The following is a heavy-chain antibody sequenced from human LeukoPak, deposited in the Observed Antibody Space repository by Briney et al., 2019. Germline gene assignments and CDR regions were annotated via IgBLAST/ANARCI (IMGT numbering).Heavy chain of an antibody. D-gene: IGHD6-13*01. CDR3: ARHGSSLGGEDY. CDR1: GGSISSGSSY. Sequence: PSQTLSLTCTVSGGSISSGSSYWSWIRQPAGKGLEWIGRIYTSGSTNYNPSLKSRVTISVDTSKNQFSLKLSSVTAADTAVYYCARHGSSLGGEDYWGQGTLVTVSS. J-gene: IGHJ4*02. V-gene: IGHV4-61*02. CDR2: IYTSGST.